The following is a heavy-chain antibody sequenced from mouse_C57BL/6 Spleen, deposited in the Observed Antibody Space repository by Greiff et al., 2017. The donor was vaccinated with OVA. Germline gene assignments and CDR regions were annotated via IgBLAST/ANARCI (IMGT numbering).Heavy chain of an antibody. V-gene: IGHV1-61*01. CDR2: IYPSDSET. CDR1: GYTFTSYW. J-gene: IGHJ1*03. CDR3: ARPYYYGSSYHWYFDG. D-gene: IGHD1-1*01. Sequence: QVQLQQPGAELVRPGSSVKLSCKASGYTFTSYWMDWVKQRPGQGLEWIGNIYPSDSETHYNQKFKDKATLTVDKSSSTAYMQLSSLTSEDSAVYYCARPYYYGSSYHWYFDGWGTGTTVTVSS.